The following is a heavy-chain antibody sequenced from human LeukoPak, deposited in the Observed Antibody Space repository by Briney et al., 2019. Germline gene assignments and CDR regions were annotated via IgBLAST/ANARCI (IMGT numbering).Heavy chain of an antibody. CDR3: ARWSYMSDYRGFEY. J-gene: IGHJ4*02. CDR2: LSYDGSNK. V-gene: IGHV3-30*04. CDR1: GFTFSSYA. D-gene: IGHD4-11*01. Sequence: PGGSLRLACAASGFTFSSYAMHWVRQAPGKGLEWVAVLSYDGSNKYYADSVKGRFTISRDNSKNMMYLQMNSLRAEDTAVYYCARWSYMSDYRGFEYWGQGTLVTVSS.